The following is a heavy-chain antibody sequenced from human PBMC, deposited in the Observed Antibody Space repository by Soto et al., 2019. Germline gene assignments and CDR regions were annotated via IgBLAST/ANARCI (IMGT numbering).Heavy chain of an antibody. J-gene: IGHJ4*02. CDR3: AKATLRDHTGYVFDY. Sequence: GGSLILSCATSGFTFSNSAMSWVRQAPGKGLEWVSFISFSGGNTYYADSVKGRFTISGDNSKNTLYLQMNSLRAEDTAAYYCAKATLRDHTGYVFDYWGQGTLVTVSS. D-gene: IGHD3-9*01. CDR1: GFTFSNSA. CDR2: ISFSGGNT. V-gene: IGHV3-23*01.